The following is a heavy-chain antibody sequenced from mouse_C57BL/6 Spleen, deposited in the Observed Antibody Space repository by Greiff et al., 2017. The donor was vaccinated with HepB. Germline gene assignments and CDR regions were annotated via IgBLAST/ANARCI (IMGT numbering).Heavy chain of an antibody. CDR3: AREDDGNYAFDD. Sequence: QVQLQQPGAELVKPGASVKLSCKASGYTFTSYWMHWVKQRPGQGLEWIGMIHPNSGSTNYNEKFKSKATLTVDKSSSTAYMQLSSLTSEDSAVYYCAREDDGNYAFDDWGQGTTLTVSS. J-gene: IGHJ2*01. CDR1: GYTFTSYW. CDR2: IHPNSGST. V-gene: IGHV1-64*01. D-gene: IGHD2-1*01.